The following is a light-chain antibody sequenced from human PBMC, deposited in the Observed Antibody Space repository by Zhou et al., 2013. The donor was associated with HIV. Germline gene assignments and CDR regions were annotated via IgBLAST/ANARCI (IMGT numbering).Light chain of an antibody. CDR1: QSISAY. J-gene: IGKJ1*01. CDR3: QQYGRSPWT. CDR2: GAS. V-gene: IGKV3-20*01. Sequence: EIVLSQSPGTLSLSPGDTTTLSCRASQSISAYLAWYQQKPGQSPRLLIYGASSRATGIPDRFSGSGSGTDFTLTINRLEPEDFAVYYCQQYGRSPWTFGQGTKVEIK.